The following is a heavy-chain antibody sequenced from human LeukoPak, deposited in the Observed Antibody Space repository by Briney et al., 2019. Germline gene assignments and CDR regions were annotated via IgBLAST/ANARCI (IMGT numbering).Heavy chain of an antibody. V-gene: IGHV1-2*02. CDR1: GYTFTGYY. J-gene: IGHJ4*02. Sequence: ASVKVSCKASGYTFTGYYIHWVRQAPGQGLEWMGWINPNSGGTNYAQKFQGRATMTRETSISTAHMELSRLRSDDTAVYFCAREKMVGAPKLLDYWGQGTLVTVSS. D-gene: IGHD1-26*01. CDR2: INPNSGGT. CDR3: AREKMVGAPKLLDY.